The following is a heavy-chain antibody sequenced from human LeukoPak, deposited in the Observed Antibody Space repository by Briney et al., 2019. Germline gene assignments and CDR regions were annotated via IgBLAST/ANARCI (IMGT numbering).Heavy chain of an antibody. CDR3: ARGSNYDYVWGSYRFDY. CDR1: GGSFSGYY. D-gene: IGHD3-16*02. CDR2: IYYSGST. Sequence: PSETLSLTCAVYGGSFSGYYWGWIRQPPGKGLEWIGSIYYSGSTYYNPSLKSRVTISVDTSKNQFSLKLSSVTAADTAVYYCARGSNYDYVWGSYRFDYWGQGTLVTVSS. J-gene: IGHJ4*02. V-gene: IGHV4-34*01.